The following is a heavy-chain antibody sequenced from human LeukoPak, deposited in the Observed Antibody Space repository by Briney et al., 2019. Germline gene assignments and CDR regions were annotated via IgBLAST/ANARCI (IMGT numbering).Heavy chain of an antibody. CDR1: GFTVSSNY. J-gene: IGHJ5*02. CDR2: IYSGGST. CDR3: ARDQAGSRHYADL. V-gene: IGHV3-66*01. Sequence: GGSLRLSCAASGFTVSSNYMSWVRQAPGKGLEWVSVIYSGGSTYYADSVKGRFTISRDNSKNTLYLQMNSLRAEDTAVYYCARDQAGSRHYADLWGQGTLVTVSS. D-gene: IGHD3-10*01.